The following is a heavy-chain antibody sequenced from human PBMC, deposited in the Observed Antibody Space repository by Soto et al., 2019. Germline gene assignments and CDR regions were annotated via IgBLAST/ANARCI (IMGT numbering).Heavy chain of an antibody. D-gene: IGHD6-13*01. CDR1: GFTLSTYG. J-gene: IGHJ4*01. V-gene: IGHV3-30*18. CDR3: AKEYGSTWIDH. CDR2: MSYDGTKE. Sequence: AGGSLRLSCAASGFTLSTYGMHWVRQAPGKGLEWVAAMSYDGTKEYYADSVKGRFTISRDNSRNTLFLQLNSLRAEDTAVYYCAKEYGSTWIDHWGHGTLVTVSS.